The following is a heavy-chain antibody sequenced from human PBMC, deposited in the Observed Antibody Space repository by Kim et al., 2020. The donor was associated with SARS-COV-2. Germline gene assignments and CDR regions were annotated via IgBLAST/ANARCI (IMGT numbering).Heavy chain of an antibody. CDR2: MNPNSGNT. D-gene: IGHD2-2*01. CDR1: GYTFTSYD. CDR3: ARGLRGIAERVLGVVAASRGSNWFGP. V-gene: IGHV1-8*01. Sequence: ASVKVSCKASGYTFTSYDINGVRQATGQGLEWMGWMNPNSGNTGYAQKFQGRVTMTRNTSISTAYMELSSLRSEDTAVYYCARGLRGIAERVLGVVAASRGSNWFGPWGQGTLVTVSS. J-gene: IGHJ5*02.